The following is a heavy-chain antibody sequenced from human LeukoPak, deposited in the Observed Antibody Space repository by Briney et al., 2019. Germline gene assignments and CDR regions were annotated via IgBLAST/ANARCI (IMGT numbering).Heavy chain of an antibody. CDR3: ARLGGGSSWPNFDF. V-gene: IGHV1-2*02. J-gene: IGHJ4*02. Sequence: GASVKVSCKASGYTFTGYYMHWVRQAPGQGLEWMGWINPNSGGTNYAQKFQGRVTMTRDTSISTAYMELSSLRSDDTAVYYCARLGGGSSWPNFDFWGQGTLVTVSS. CDR2: INPNSGGT. D-gene: IGHD6-13*01. CDR1: GYTFTGYY.